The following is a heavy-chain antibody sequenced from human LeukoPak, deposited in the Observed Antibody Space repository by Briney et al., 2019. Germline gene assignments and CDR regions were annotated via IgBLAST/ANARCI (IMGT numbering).Heavy chain of an antibody. CDR2: ISNNGGYT. CDR3: AKRVSGWYQIDY. J-gene: IGHJ4*02. Sequence: TGGSLRLSCAASGFTFSSSAMSWVRQAPGKGLEWVSAISNNGGYTYYADSVQGRFTISRDNSKSTLCLQMNSLRAEDTAVYYCAKRVSGWYQIDYWGQGTLVTVSS. D-gene: IGHD6-19*01. V-gene: IGHV3-23*01. CDR1: GFTFSSSA.